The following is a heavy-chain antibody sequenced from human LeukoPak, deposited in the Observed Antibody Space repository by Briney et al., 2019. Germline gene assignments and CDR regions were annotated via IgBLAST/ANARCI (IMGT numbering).Heavy chain of an antibody. CDR1: GFTFSSFG. D-gene: IGHD2-2*01. Sequence: GGSLRLSCAASGFTFSSFGVHWVRQAPGKGLEWVAVISYDGNNKYYADSVKGRFSISRDNSKNTLYLQMASLTAEDMAVYYCARRFASSQFFSDYWGQGALVTVSS. CDR3: ARRFASSQFFSDY. CDR2: ISYDGNNK. V-gene: IGHV3-30*03. J-gene: IGHJ4*02.